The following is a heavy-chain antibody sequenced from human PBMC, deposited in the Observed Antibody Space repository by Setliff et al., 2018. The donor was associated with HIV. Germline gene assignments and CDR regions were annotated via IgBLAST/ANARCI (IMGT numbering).Heavy chain of an antibody. V-gene: IGHV1-69*13. J-gene: IGHJ4*02. CDR2: IIPKSNTP. D-gene: IGHD3-10*01. CDR3: ARGSPIVWFGEFLYPEIDY. CDR1: GDTFSTFA. Sequence: SVKVSCKASGDTFSTFAIIWVRQAPGQGLEWMGGIIPKSNTPDYAQIFKGRLTITADESTSTAHTELVGLTSEDTAVYYCARGSPIVWFGEFLYPEIDYWGQGSLVTVSS.